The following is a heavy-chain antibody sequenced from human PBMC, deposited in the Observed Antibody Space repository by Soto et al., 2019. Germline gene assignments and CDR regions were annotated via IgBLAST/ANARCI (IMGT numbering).Heavy chain of an antibody. CDR1: GRSISSGGYS. CDR2: SYHSGST. Sequence: QLQLQESGAGLVKPSQTMSLTCAVSGRSISSGGYSWSWIRQPPGKGLEWIGYSYHSGSTYNNPSLKSRVTISVARSKNQFSLKLSSVTAADTAVYYCARGPPFGYWGQGTMVTVAS. V-gene: IGHV4-30-2*01. CDR3: ARGPPFGY. J-gene: IGHJ4*02.